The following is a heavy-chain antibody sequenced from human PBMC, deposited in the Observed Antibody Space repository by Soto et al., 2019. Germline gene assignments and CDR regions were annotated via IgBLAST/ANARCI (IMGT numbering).Heavy chain of an antibody. CDR1: GFTFSSYV. J-gene: IGHJ5*02. Sequence: QVQLVESGGAVVQPGRSLRLSCVASGFTFSSYVMHWARQAPGKGLEWVAVIWYNGSKKYYADSVTGRFTISRDNSRDRVYLAMNSLRGEDTALYYCARVTYDFWSFGGKPFDPWGQGTQVTVSS. V-gene: IGHV3-33*01. D-gene: IGHD3-3*01. CDR2: IWYNGSKK. CDR3: ARVTYDFWSFGGKPFDP.